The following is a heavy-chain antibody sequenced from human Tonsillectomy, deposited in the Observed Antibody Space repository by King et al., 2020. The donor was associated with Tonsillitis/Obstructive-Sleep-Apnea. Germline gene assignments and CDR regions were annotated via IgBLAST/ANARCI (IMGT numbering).Heavy chain of an antibody. CDR3: ARDRGSDWDFDY. D-gene: IGHD6-19*01. J-gene: IGHJ4*02. CDR2: IWYDGSNK. Sequence: VQLVQSGGGVVQPGRSLRLSCAASGFTFSNYGMHWVRQAPGKGLEGVAVIWYDGSNKNYGESVKGRFTISRDNSKNTLYLQMNSLRAEDTAVYYCARDRGSDWDFDYWGQGTLVTVSS. CDR1: GFTFSNYG. V-gene: IGHV3-33*01.